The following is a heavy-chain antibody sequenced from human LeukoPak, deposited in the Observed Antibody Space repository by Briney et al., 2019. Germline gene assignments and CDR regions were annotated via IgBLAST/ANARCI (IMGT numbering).Heavy chain of an antibody. CDR1: GFTFSNYW. V-gene: IGHV3-7*01. CDR2: IKQDESEI. Sequence: GGSLRLXCAASGFTFSNYWMSWVRQAPGKELEWVANIKQDESEIYYVDSVRGRFTISRDNAKRSLYLRMDSLRAEDTAMYFCTRVVDSSSSRYQAMPYWGQGTLVTVSS. CDR3: TRVVDSSSSRYQAMPY. D-gene: IGHD2-2*01. J-gene: IGHJ4*02.